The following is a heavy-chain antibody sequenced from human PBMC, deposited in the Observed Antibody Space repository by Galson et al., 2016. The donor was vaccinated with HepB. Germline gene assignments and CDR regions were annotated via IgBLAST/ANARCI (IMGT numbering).Heavy chain of an antibody. V-gene: IGHV1-3*01. Sequence: SVKVSCKASGYIFTRYTIHWVRQAPGQRLEWMGWINPGNGNTKYSQNFQGGVTFTSDTSANTAYLELSSLRSEDTSVYYCARVGEDFSSGYSSGLAYWGRGTLVTVSS. CDR3: ARVGEDFSSGYSSGLAY. CDR1: GYIFTRYT. D-gene: IGHD3-3*01. CDR2: INPGNGNT. J-gene: IGHJ4*02.